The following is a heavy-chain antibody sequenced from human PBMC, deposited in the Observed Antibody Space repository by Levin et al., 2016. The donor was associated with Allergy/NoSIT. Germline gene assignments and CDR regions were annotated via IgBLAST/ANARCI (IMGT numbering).Heavy chain of an antibody. CDR1: GGSFSGYY. CDR3: AIMNQEQLVPNDYYYYYMDV. CDR2: INHSGST. Sequence: SETLSLTCAVYGGSFSGYYWSWIRQPPGKGLEWIGEINHSGSTNYNPSLKSRVTISVDTSKNQFSLKLSSATAADTAVYYCAIMNQEQLVPNDYYYYYMDVWGKGTTVTVSS. J-gene: IGHJ6*03. D-gene: IGHD6-13*01. V-gene: IGHV4-34*01.